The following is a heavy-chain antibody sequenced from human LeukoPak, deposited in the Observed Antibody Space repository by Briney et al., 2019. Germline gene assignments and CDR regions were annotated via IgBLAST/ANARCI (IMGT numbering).Heavy chain of an antibody. CDR3: ARVRQLPLGFDY. D-gene: IGHD2-2*01. J-gene: IGHJ4*02. CDR2: IYYSGST. V-gene: IGHV4-30-4*01. Sequence: SQTLSLTCTVSGGSISSGDYYWSWIRQPPGKGLEWIGYIYYSGSTYYNPSLKSRVTISVDTSKNQFSLELSSVTAADTAVYYCARVRQLPLGFDYWGQGTLVTVSS. CDR1: GGSISSGDYY.